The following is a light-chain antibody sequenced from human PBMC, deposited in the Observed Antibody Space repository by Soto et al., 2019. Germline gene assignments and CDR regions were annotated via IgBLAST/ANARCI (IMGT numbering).Light chain of an antibody. V-gene: IGKV3-11*01. CDR1: QSVSSY. J-gene: IGKJ5*01. CDR2: DAS. Sequence: EIVLTQSPVTLSLPPGERATLSCRASQSVSSYLAWYQQKPGQAPRLLIYDASNRATGIPARFSGSGSGTDFTLTISSLEPEDFAVYYCQQRYDWPITFGQGTRLEI. CDR3: QQRYDWPIT.